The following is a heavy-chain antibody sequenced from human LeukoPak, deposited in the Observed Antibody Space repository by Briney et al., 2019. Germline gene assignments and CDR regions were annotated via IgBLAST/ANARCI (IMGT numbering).Heavy chain of an antibody. Sequence: GGSLRLSCAASGFTFSSYGMHWVRQAPGKGLEWVAVISYDGSNKYYADSVKGRFTISRDSSKNTLYLQMNSLRPEDTAVYYCARAHLSSASTDYMTVWGKGTTVTVSS. D-gene: IGHD6-6*01. CDR2: ISYDGSNK. CDR3: ARAHLSSASTDYMTV. J-gene: IGHJ6*03. V-gene: IGHV3-30*03. CDR1: GFTFSSYG.